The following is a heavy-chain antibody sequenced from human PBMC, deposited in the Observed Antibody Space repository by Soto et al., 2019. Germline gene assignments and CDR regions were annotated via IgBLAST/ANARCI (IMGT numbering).Heavy chain of an antibody. D-gene: IGHD1-26*01. V-gene: IGHV1-46*01. CDR3: ARFKSSGTYGSFDY. CDR1: GYIFTSYS. CDR2: INPSGGST. J-gene: IGHJ4*02. Sequence: GASVKVSCKASGYIFTSYSMHWVRQAPGQGLEWMGIINPSGGSTTYAQKFQGRVTMTRDTSTRTVYKEMISLRTEDTAVYYCARFKSSGTYGSFDYWGLGTLVTVSS.